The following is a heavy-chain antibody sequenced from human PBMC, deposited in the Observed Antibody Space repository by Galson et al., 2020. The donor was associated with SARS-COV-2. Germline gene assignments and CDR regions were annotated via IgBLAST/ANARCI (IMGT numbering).Heavy chain of an antibody. CDR1: GFSLSTSGMC. CDR3: ARIMAAVVVVPAAMGSYYYYGMDV. CDR2: IDWDDDK. Sequence: SGPTLVKPTQTLTLTCTFSGFSLSTSGMCVSWIRQPPGKALEWLALIDWDDDKYYSTSLKTRLTISKDTSKNQVVLTMTNMDPVDTATYYCARIMAAVVVVPAAMGSYYYYGMDVWGQGTTVTVSS. D-gene: IGHD2-2*01. J-gene: IGHJ6*02. V-gene: IGHV2-70*01.